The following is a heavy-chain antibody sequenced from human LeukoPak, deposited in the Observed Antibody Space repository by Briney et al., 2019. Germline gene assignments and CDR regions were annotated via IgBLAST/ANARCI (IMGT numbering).Heavy chain of an antibody. CDR1: GGSFSGYY. Sequence: SETLSLTCAVYGGSFSGYYWSWIRQPPGKGLEWIGEINHSGSTNYNPSLKSRVTISVDTPKNQFSLKLSSVTAADTAVYYCARNGYLHSLDIWGQGTMVTVSS. D-gene: IGHD5-24*01. CDR2: INHSGST. CDR3: ARNGYLHSLDI. V-gene: IGHV4-34*01. J-gene: IGHJ3*02.